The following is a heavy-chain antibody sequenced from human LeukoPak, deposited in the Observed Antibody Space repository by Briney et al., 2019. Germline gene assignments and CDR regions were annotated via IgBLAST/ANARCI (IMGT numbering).Heavy chain of an antibody. D-gene: IGHD5-18*01. V-gene: IGHV3-30*03. CDR3: AFLEGYSYGTGYSYGTDV. Sequence: PGRSLRLSCAASGFTLSSYAIHWVRQAPGKGLEWVAVMSFDVRNTYYSESVKGRFTITRDNFRNTLYLQMNSLRTEDTAVYYCAFLEGYSYGTGYSYGTDVWGQGTAVTVS. CDR2: MSFDVRNT. CDR1: GFTLSSYA. J-gene: IGHJ6*02.